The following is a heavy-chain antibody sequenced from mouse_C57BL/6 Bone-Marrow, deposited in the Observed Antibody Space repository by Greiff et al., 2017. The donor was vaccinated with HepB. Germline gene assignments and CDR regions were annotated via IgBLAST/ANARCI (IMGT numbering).Heavy chain of an antibody. V-gene: IGHV1-50*01. J-gene: IGHJ2*01. CDR3: ARDYGTFD. CDR2: IDPSDSYT. CDR1: GYTFTSYW. Sequence: QVQLQQPGAELVKPGASVMLSCKASGYTFTSYWMQWVKQRPGQGLEWIGEIDPSDSYTNYNQKFKGKATLTVDTSSSTAYMQLSSLTSEDSAVYYCARDYGTFDWGQGTTLTVSS. D-gene: IGHD1-1*01.